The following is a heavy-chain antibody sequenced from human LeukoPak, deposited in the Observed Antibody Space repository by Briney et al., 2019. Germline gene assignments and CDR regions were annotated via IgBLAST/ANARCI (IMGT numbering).Heavy chain of an antibody. Sequence: SAPTLVNPTHTPTLTCTFSGFSFSTSEVGVGWIHHPPGKALEWLTLIYWDDDKRYNPSLKSRLTITKDTSKNQVVLKMTNMDPVDSATYYCARRLYGGGRSFDYWGQGTLVTVSS. V-gene: IGHV2-5*02. CDR2: IYWDDDK. J-gene: IGHJ4*02. D-gene: IGHD4-23*01. CDR3: ARRLYGGGRSFDY. CDR1: GFSFSTSEVG.